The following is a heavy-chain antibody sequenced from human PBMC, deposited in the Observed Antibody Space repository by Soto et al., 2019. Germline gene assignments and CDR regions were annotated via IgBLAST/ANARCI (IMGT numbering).Heavy chain of an antibody. V-gene: IGHV4-59*01. CDR3: ARGGLLPVDV. D-gene: IGHD3-22*01. CDR2: IYYSGST. Sequence: SETVSLTCTVSGGSIRSYYWSWIRQPPGKGLEWIGYIYYSGSTNYNPSLKSRVTISVDTSKNQFSLKLSSVTAADTAVYYCARGGLLPVDVWGQGTTVTVSS. J-gene: IGHJ6*02. CDR1: GGSIRSYY.